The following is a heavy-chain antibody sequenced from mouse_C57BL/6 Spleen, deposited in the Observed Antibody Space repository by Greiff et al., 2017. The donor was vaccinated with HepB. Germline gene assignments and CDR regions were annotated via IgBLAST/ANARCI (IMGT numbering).Heavy chain of an antibody. J-gene: IGHJ1*03. V-gene: IGHV1-82*01. CDR3: ARNPLLLRFYWYFDV. CDR2: IYPGDGDT. CDR1: GYAFSSSW. D-gene: IGHD1-1*01. Sequence: VQLQQSGPELVKPGASVKISCKASGYAFSSSWMNWVKQRPGKGLEWIGRIYPGDGDTNYNGKFKGKATLTADKSSSTAYMQLSSLTSEYSAVYFCARNPLLLRFYWYFDVWGTGTTVTVSS.